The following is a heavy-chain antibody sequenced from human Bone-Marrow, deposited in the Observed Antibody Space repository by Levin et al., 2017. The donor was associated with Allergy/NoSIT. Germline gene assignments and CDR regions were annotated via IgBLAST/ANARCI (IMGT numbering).Heavy chain of an antibody. Sequence: SQTLSLTCTVSGGSVRNSYYWSWIRQPPGKGLEWIGYIQTNGDTNYNPSLKSRVTISLDMSNNQFSLKLSSVTAAATAVYYCAGPFYYGSGSSLAYWGLGTLVTVSS. D-gene: IGHD3-10*01. J-gene: IGHJ4*01. CDR2: IQTNGDT. CDR1: GGSVRNSYY. CDR3: AGPFYYGSGSSLAY. V-gene: IGHV4-4*08.